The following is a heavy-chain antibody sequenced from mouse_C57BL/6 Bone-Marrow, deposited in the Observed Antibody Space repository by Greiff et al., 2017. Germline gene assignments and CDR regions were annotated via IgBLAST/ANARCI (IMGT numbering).Heavy chain of an antibody. CDR1: GFTFSSYA. CDR2: ISDGGSYT. J-gene: IGHJ3*01. V-gene: IGHV5-4*01. CDR3: ANFAY. Sequence: EVQRVESGGGLVKPGGSLKLSCAASGFTFSSYAMSWVRQTPEKRLEWVATISDGGSYTYYPDNVKGRFTISRDNAKNNLYLQLSRLKSEDTAMYYCANFAYWGQGTLVTVSA.